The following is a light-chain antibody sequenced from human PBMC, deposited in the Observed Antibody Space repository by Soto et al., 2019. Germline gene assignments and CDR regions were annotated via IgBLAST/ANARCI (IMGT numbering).Light chain of an antibody. CDR1: QSVSTF. J-gene: IGKJ1*01. V-gene: IGKV3-20*01. CDR2: DAS. CDR3: QRYGTSLTWT. Sequence: EVVLTQSPATLSLSPGARAALSCRPSQSVSTFLAWYQQKPGQAPRLLIYDASNRATGIPDRFSGSGSETDFTLTISRLEPEDFAVYYCQRYGTSLTWTFGQGTKVDIK.